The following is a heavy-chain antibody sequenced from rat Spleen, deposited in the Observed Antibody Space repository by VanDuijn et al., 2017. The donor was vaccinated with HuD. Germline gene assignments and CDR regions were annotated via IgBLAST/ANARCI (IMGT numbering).Heavy chain of an antibody. CDR3: TRDGPPYFDY. CDR1: GFSLTSYN. J-gene: IGHJ2*01. CDR2: IWNVGGT. D-gene: IGHD3-1*01. Sequence: QVQLKESGPGLVQSSQTLSLTCTVAGFSLTSYNVHWVRQPPGKGLEWMGVIWNVGGTRYNSALKSRLSISKDTSKSQVFLKMNSLQTDDTGTYYCTRDGPPYFDYWGQGVMVTVSS. V-gene: IGHV2-41*01.